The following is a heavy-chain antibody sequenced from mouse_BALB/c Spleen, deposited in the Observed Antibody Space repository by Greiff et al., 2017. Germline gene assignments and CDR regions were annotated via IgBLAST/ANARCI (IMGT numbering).Heavy chain of an antibody. CDR2: IRLKSNNYAT. CDR3: TRRGGILLFDY. CDR1: GFTFSNYW. D-gene: IGHD2-14*01. V-gene: IGHV6-6*02. J-gene: IGHJ2*01. Sequence: EVKLEESGGGLVQPGGSMKLSCVASGFTFSNYWMNWVRQSPEKGLEWVAEIRLKSNNYATHYAESVKGRFTISRDDSKSSVYLQMNNLRAEDTGIYSCTRRGGILLFDYWGQGTTLTVSS.